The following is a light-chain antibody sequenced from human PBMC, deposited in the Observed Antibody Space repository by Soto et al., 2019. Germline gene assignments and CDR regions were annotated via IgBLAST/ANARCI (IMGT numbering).Light chain of an antibody. CDR1: QSVSSSY. J-gene: IGKJ1*01. CDR3: QQYGSSPRT. V-gene: IGKV3-20*01. Sequence: EIVLTQSPGTLSLSPGERATLSCRASQSVSSSYLAWYQQSPGQAPRLLIQGASSRATGIPDRFSGSGSGTDFTLTISRLEPEDFAVYYCQQYGSSPRTFGQGTKVDIK. CDR2: GAS.